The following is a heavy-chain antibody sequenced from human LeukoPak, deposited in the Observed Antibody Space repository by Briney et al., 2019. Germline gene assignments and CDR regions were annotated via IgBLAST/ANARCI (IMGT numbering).Heavy chain of an antibody. D-gene: IGHD3-10*01. CDR1: GYTFIDYY. J-gene: IGHJ3*01. CDR2: INPNIGGT. Sequence: ASVKVSCKTSGYTFIDYYIHWVRQAPGQGLEWMAWINPNIGGTNYAQEFQGRVTLTRDTSITTAYMELSRLRSDDTAVYYCAKVMALHRGSPPMYTFNVWGQGTMVTVSS. CDR3: AKVMALHRGSPPMYTFNV. V-gene: IGHV1-2*02.